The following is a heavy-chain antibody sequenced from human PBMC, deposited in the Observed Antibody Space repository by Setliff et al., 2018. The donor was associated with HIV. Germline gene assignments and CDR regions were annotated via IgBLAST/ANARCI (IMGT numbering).Heavy chain of an antibody. V-gene: IGHV1-69*05. CDR2: IIPIFGTA. D-gene: IGHD2-15*01. CDR3: ARERRYCSGGSCSKFFDY. CDR1: GGTFSSYA. J-gene: IGHJ4*02. Sequence: SVKVSCKASGGTFSSYAISWVRQAPGQGLEWMGGIIPIFGTANYAQKFQGRVTITTGESTSTAYMELSSLRSEDTAVYSCARERRYCSGGSCSKFFDYWGQGTLVTVSS.